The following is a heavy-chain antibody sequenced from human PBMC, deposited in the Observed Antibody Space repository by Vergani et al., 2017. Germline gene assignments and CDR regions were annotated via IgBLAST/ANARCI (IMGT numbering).Heavy chain of an antibody. Sequence: QVQLQESGPGLVKPSETLSLTCAVSGYSISSGYYWGWIRQPPGKGLEWIGSIYHSGSTYYNPSLKSRVTISVDTSKNQFSLKLSSVTAADTAVYYCARLGRGWYFGGASWFGPWGQGTLVTVSS. CDR3: ARLGRGWYFGGASWFGP. J-gene: IGHJ5*02. D-gene: IGHD6-19*01. CDR2: IYHSGST. CDR1: GYSISSGYY. V-gene: IGHV4-38-2*01.